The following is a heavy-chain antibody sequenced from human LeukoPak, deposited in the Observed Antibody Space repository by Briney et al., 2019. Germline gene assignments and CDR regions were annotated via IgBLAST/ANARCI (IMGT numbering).Heavy chain of an antibody. D-gene: IGHD2-2*01. CDR1: GFTVSSNY. J-gene: IGHJ4*02. Sequence: PGGSLRLSCAASGFTVSSNYMTWVRQAPGKGLEWVSIIYTGGSTDYADSVKGRFTISRDNSKNTLYLQMNSLRAEDTAMYYCARYHQAKDYFDYWGQGTLVTVSS. CDR3: ARYHQAKDYFDY. V-gene: IGHV3-53*01. CDR2: IYTGGST.